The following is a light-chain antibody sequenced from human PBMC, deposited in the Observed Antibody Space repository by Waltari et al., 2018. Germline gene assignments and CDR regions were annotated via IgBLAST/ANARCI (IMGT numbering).Light chain of an antibody. CDR2: DVT. J-gene: IGLJ3*02. Sequence: QSALTQPRSVSGSPGQSVAVSCTGTSSYVGGYNYVSWYQQYPGKAPKLIIYDVTKRPSGVPDRFSGSKSGNTASLTISGLRAEDDADYYCCSYAGSYWVFGGGTKLTVL. V-gene: IGLV2-11*01. CDR1: SSYVGGYNY. CDR3: CSYAGSYWV.